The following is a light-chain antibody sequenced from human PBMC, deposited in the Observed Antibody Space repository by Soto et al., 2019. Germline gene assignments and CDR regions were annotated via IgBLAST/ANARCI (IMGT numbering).Light chain of an antibody. J-gene: IGKJ1*01. CDR3: QQTYTTPQP. Sequence: IQMTQSPSSLSASVGDRVTITCRASQSVSTYLNWYHQKPGKAPKLLIYSASSLQSGVTSRFSGSGSGTEFPFTISSMKPEDFAAYYCQQTYTTPQPFGPGTRVE. CDR2: SAS. CDR1: QSVSTY. V-gene: IGKV1-39*01.